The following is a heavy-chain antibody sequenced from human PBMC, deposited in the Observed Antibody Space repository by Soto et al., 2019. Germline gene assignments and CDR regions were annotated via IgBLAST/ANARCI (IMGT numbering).Heavy chain of an antibody. Sequence: QVELVESGGGVVQPGRSLRLSCAASRFTFSTYAMHWVRQAPGKGLALVAVISHDGSKKYCEDSVKDRFTISRDNSKNTLYLQMNGLREEDTAIYYCAKDGSSWYGVRWFGPWGKGILVTVSS. V-gene: IGHV3-30*18. CDR2: ISHDGSKK. CDR3: AKDGSSWYGVRWFGP. J-gene: IGHJ5*02. D-gene: IGHD6-13*01. CDR1: RFTFSTYA.